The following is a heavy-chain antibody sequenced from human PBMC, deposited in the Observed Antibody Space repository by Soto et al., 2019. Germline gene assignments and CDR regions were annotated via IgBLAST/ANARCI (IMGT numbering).Heavy chain of an antibody. D-gene: IGHD6-19*01. CDR2: LSYDVSNK. CDR3: ARRSSGWYFDY. CDR1: GFTFSTFS. V-gene: IGHV3-30-3*01. J-gene: IGHJ4*02. Sequence: PGGSLRLSCAASGFTFSTFSMHWVRQAPGKGLEWVAVLSYDVSNKFYADSVKGRFTISRDNSKNTLYLQMNSLRAEDTAVYYCARRSSGWYFDYWGQGTLVTVSP.